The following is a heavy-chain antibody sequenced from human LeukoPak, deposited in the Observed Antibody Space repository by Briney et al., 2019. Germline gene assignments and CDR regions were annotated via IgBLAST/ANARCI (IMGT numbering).Heavy chain of an antibody. V-gene: IGHV1-2*06. Sequence: ASVKVSGKASGYTFTSYYMHWGRQAPGQGLEWRGRINPNSGGTNYAQKFQGRVTMTRDTSISTAYMELSRLRSDDTAVYYCASQYYYDSSGYYYPYWGQGTLVTVSS. CDR3: ASQYYYDSSGYYYPY. CDR1: GYTFTSYY. CDR2: INPNSGGT. J-gene: IGHJ4*02. D-gene: IGHD3-22*01.